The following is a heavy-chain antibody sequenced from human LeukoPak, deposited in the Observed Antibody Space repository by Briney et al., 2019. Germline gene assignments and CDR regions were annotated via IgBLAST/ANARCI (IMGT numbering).Heavy chain of an antibody. CDR3: ARELFYYDSSGI. Sequence: GGSLRLSCAASGFTFSSYEMNWVRQAPGKGLEWVSYISSSGSTIYYADSVKGRFTISRDNAKNSLYLQMNSLRAEDTAVYYCARELFYYDSSGIWGRGTLVTVSS. J-gene: IGHJ4*02. D-gene: IGHD3-22*01. CDR1: GFTFSSYE. V-gene: IGHV3-48*03. CDR2: ISSSGSTI.